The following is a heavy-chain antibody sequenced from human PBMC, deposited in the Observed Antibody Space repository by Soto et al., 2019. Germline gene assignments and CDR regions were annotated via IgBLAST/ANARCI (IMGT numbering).Heavy chain of an antibody. V-gene: IGHV1-69*13. Sequence: ASVKVSCKASGGTFSTFGISWVRQAPGQGLEWMGGIIPFFGTAKYSQKFEDRITITADESTNTVYMDLRSLTSEDTAIYYCARTAPMDAGDKYYYDFWGQGALVTVSS. CDR1: GGTFSTFG. D-gene: IGHD3-16*01. J-gene: IGHJ4*02. CDR2: IIPFFGTA. CDR3: ARTAPMDAGDKYYYDF.